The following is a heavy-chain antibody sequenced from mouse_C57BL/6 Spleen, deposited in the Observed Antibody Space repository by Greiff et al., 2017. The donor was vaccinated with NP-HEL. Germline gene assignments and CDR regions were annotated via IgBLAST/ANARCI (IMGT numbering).Heavy chain of an antibody. D-gene: IGHD2-4*01. Sequence: EVKLVESGPGMVKPSQSLSLTCTVTGYSITSGYDWHWIRHFPGNKLEWMGYISYSGSTNYNPSLKSRISITHDTSKNHFFLKLNSVTTEDTATYYCARNDYEEFAYWGQGTLVTVSA. CDR1: GYSITSGYD. CDR2: ISYSGST. J-gene: IGHJ3*01. V-gene: IGHV3-1*01. CDR3: ARNDYEEFAY.